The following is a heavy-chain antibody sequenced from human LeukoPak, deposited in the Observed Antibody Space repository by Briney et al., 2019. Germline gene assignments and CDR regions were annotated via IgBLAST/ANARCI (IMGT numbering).Heavy chain of an antibody. CDR1: GSSINNNF. V-gene: IGHV4-59*08. CDR2: IYSTGSA. D-gene: IGHD2-2*01. J-gene: IGHJ2*01. Sequence: SETLSLTCTVSGSSINNNFWTWIRQPPGKGLEWIGHIYSTGSANYNPSLKSRVLISGDTSKNQISLKLTSVTAADTAVYYCARIKGVVVPAAIVFDLWGRGTLVTVSS. CDR3: ARIKGVVVPAAIVFDL.